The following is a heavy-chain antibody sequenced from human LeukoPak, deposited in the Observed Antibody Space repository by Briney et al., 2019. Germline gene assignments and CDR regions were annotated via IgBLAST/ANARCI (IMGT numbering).Heavy chain of an antibody. V-gene: IGHV3-48*01. CDR1: EVTFSSYS. Sequence: GGSLRLSCASSEVTFSSYSMNWVRQAPGKGLEWVSYIDSSSSTIYYANSVKGRFTISRDNAKNSLYLQMNSLRAEDTAVYYCANDLIYWGQGTLVTVSS. J-gene: IGHJ4*02. CDR3: ANDLIY. CDR2: IDSSSSTI. D-gene: IGHD3-16*01.